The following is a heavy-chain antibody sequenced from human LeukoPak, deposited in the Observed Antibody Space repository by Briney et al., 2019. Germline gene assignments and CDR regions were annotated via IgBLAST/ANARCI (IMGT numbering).Heavy chain of an antibody. Sequence: GGSLRLSCAASGFTVNSPNFMNWVRQAPGKGLEWVSVIYSRGYTHYADSVKGRFTISRDNSKNTLYLQMNSLRAEDTAVYYCARDHYDPYGMDVWGQGTTVTVSS. CDR2: IYSRGYT. CDR1: GFTVNSPNF. D-gene: IGHD3-3*01. V-gene: IGHV3-53*01. J-gene: IGHJ6*02. CDR3: ARDHYDPYGMDV.